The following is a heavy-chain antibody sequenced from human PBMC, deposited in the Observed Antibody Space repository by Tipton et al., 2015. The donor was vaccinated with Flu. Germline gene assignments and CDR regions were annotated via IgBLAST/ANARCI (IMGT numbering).Heavy chain of an antibody. V-gene: IGHV1-18*01. Sequence: QLVQSGAEVKKPGASVKVSCKASGDTYKRYGFSWVRQAPGQGLEWMGWITTYDGDTKYAQKLQDRITLITETSTNTLYMELRSWRSDDRAVFYGGAVRGDSNRGGVDDGFDVWGQGTMVTVSA. CDR2: ITTYDGDT. CDR3: GAVRGDSNRGGVDDGFDV. D-gene: IGHD3-16*01. J-gene: IGHJ3*01. CDR1: GDTYKRYG.